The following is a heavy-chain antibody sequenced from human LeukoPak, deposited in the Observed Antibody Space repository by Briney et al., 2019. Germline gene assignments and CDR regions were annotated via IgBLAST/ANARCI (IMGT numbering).Heavy chain of an antibody. V-gene: IGHV4-39*01. CDR1: GGSISSSSYY. D-gene: IGHD6-19*01. Sequence: SETLSLTCTVSGGSISSSSYYWGWIRQPPGKGLEWIGSIYYSGSTYYNPSLKSRVTISVDTSKNQFSLKLSSVTAADTAVYYCARQYSSGWYVYFDYWGQGTLVTVSS. CDR3: ARQYSSGWYVYFDY. J-gene: IGHJ4*02. CDR2: IYYSGST.